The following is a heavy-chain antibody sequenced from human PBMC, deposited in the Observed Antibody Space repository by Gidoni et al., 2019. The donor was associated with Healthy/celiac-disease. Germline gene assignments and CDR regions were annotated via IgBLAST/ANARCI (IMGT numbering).Heavy chain of an antibody. J-gene: IGHJ4*02. CDR3: ARRVPPDTDSGSWYDY. CDR1: GYSFTSYW. D-gene: IGHD6-13*01. V-gene: IGHV5-51*03. Sequence: EVQLVQSGAEVNKPGESLKISCKGSGYSFTSYWIGWVRQMPGKGLEWMGIIYPGDSDTRYSPAVQGQVTISADKSISTAYLQWSSLKASDTAMYYCARRVPPDTDSGSWYDYWGQGTLVTVSS. CDR2: IYPGDSDT.